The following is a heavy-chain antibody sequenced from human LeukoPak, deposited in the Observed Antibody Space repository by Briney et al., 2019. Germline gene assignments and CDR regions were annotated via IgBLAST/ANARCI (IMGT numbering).Heavy chain of an antibody. J-gene: IGHJ4*02. Sequence: SETLSLTCTVSGGSISSSSYYWGWIRQPPGKGLEWIGSIYYSGSTYYNPSLKSRVTISVDTSKNQFSLKLSSVTAADTAVYYSASHLFQDSSGYPPYYFDYWGQGTLVTVSS. V-gene: IGHV4-39*01. CDR3: ASHLFQDSSGYPPYYFDY. D-gene: IGHD3-22*01. CDR2: IYYSGST. CDR1: GGSISSSSYY.